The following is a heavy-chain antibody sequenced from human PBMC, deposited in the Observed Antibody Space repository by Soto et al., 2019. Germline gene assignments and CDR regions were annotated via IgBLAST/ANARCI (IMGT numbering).Heavy chain of an antibody. Sequence: ASVKVSCKASGYTFTSYDINWVRQATGQGLEWMGWMNPNSGTTGYAQKFQGRVTMTRSTSISTAYMELSSLRSEDTAVYYCARGVKYQLLTNNWFDPWGQGTLVTVSS. V-gene: IGHV1-8*01. CDR1: GYTFTSYD. J-gene: IGHJ5*02. D-gene: IGHD2-2*01. CDR3: ARGVKYQLLTNNWFDP. CDR2: MNPNSGTT.